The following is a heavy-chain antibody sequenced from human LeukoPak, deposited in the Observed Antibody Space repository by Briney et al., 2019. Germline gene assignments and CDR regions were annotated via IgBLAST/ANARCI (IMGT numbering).Heavy chain of an antibody. V-gene: IGHV3-48*04. Sequence: GGSLRLSCAASGFTFSNYWMNWVRQSRGKGLEWVSYISSSGDTRYYADSVKGRFTISRDNAKNSLYLQMNSLRAEDTAVYYCARSSTFDYWGQGTLVTVSS. CDR3: ARSSTFDY. CDR1: GFTFSNYW. J-gene: IGHJ4*02. CDR2: ISSSGDTR. D-gene: IGHD4-11*01.